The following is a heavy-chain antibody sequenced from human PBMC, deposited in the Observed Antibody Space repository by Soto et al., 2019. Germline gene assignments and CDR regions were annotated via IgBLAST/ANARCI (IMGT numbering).Heavy chain of an antibody. CDR2: IYYSGST. V-gene: IGHV4-59*08. CDR1: GGSISSYY. Sequence: ETLSLTCTVSGGSISSYYWSWIRQPPGKGLEWIGYIYYSGSTNYNPSLKSRVTISVDTSKNQFSLKLSSVTAADTAVYYCARQLERRCFDPWGQGTLVTVSS. CDR3: ARQLERRCFDP. D-gene: IGHD1-1*01. J-gene: IGHJ5*02.